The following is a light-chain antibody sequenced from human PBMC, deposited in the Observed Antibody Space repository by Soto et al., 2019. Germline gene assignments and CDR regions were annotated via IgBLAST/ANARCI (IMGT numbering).Light chain of an antibody. CDR1: SSDVDAYNF. Sequence: QSVLTQPASVSGSPGQSIAISCTGTSSDVDAYNFVSWYQHHPGKAPKLMIFDVSNRPSGVSNRFSGSKSGNTASPTISGLQAEDEADYYCTSYTTSSTYVFGTGTKVTVL. V-gene: IGLV2-14*03. J-gene: IGLJ1*01. CDR3: TSYTTSSTYV. CDR2: DVS.